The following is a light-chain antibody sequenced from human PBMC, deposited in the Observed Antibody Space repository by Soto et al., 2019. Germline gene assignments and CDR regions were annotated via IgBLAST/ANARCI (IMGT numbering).Light chain of an antibody. CDR2: DVS. CDR3: CSYAGTYSYV. Sequence: QSALTQPRSVSGSPGQSVTISCTGTSSDVGAYNYVSWYQQHPGKAPKFMIYDVSKRPSGGPDRFSGSKSGNTASLTISGLQAEDEADYYCCSYAGTYSYVFGTGTKVTVL. J-gene: IGLJ1*01. V-gene: IGLV2-11*01. CDR1: SSDVGAYNY.